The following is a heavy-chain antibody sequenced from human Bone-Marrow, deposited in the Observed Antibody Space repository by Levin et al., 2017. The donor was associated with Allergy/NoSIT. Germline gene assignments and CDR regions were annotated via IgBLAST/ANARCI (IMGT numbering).Heavy chain of an antibody. CDR2: IYPGDSHT. D-gene: IGHD1-26*01. Sequence: GESLKISCKASGYTLSDYLIGWVRQMPGKGLEWMGIIYPGDSHTKYRPSFQGQVTISADRSISTASLQWSSLKASDSAIYYCARQRGRHSYYTDTWGQGTLVIVSS. J-gene: IGHJ5*02. V-gene: IGHV5-51*01. CDR3: ARQRGRHSYYTDT. CDR1: GYTLSDYL.